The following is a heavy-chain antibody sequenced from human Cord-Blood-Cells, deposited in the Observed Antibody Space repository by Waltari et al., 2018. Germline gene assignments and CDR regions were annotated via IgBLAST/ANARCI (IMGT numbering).Heavy chain of an antibody. Sequence: EVQLVESGGGLVQTGGSLRLSCAASGFNVRTIYNSWVPQAPGKGLEVFSVSYSGGRKYYADSVKGRFTISRHNSKNTLYLQMNSLRAEDTAVYYCARDRRAAGTAFDIWGQGTMVTVSS. CDR1: GFNVRTIY. J-gene: IGHJ3*02. CDR3: ARDRRAAGTAFDI. V-gene: IGHV3-53*04. CDR2: SYSGGRK. D-gene: IGHD6-13*01.